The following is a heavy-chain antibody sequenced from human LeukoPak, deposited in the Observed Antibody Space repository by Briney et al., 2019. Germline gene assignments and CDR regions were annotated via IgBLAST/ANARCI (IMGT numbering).Heavy chain of an antibody. D-gene: IGHD3-3*01. CDR3: ARAAFSSDFWSGSYYFDY. CDR2: IKQEGSEK. V-gene: IGHV3-7*01. J-gene: IGHJ4*02. Sequence: PGGSLRLSCAASGFTFSSYWMSWVRQAPGKWREWVANIKQEGSEKYYVDSVRGRFTISRDNAKNSLYLQMNSLRAEDTAVYYCARAAFSSDFWSGSYYFDYWGQGTLVTVSS. CDR1: GFTFSSYW.